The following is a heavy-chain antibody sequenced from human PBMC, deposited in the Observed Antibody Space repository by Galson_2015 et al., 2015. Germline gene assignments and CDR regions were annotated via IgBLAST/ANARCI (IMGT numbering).Heavy chain of an antibody. CDR2: IYSGGST. CDR3: ASQGCSSTSCYGDYYYYYMDV. V-gene: IGHV3-53*01. J-gene: IGHJ6*03. CDR1: GFTVSSNY. Sequence: SLRLSCAASGFTVSSNYISWVRQAPGKGLEWVSVIYSGGSTYYADSVKGRFTISRDNSKNTLYLQMNSLRAEDTAVYYCASQGCSSTSCYGDYYYYYMDVWGKGTTVTVSS. D-gene: IGHD2-2*01.